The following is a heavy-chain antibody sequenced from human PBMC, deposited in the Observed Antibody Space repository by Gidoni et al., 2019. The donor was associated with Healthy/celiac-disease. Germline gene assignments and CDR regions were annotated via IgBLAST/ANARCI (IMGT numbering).Heavy chain of an antibody. V-gene: IGHV3-33*01. Sequence: QVQLVESGGGVVQPGRSLRLSCAASGFTFSSYGMQWVRPATGKGLEWVAVIWYDGSKKYYADSVKGRFTISRDNSKNTLYLQMNSLRAEDTAVYYCARDSVAGYYFDYWGQGTLVTVSS. D-gene: IGHD6-19*01. CDR1: GFTFSSYG. CDR2: IWYDGSKK. CDR3: ARDSVAGYYFDY. J-gene: IGHJ4*02.